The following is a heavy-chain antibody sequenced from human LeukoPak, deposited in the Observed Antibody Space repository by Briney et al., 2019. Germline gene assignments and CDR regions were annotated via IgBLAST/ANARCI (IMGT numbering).Heavy chain of an antibody. J-gene: IGHJ5*01. CDR2: ISYDGRNT. D-gene: IGHD2-2*02. CDR3: AKNRIPTAITPDS. V-gene: IGHV3-30*18. Sequence: GGSLRLSCAASGFTLSTYGVHWVRQAPGKGLEWLAVISYDGRNTYYGDSVKGRFTISRDNSKNTVFLQMNSLRVEDTAVYHCAKNRIPTAITPDSWGQGTLVTVSS. CDR1: GFTLSTYG.